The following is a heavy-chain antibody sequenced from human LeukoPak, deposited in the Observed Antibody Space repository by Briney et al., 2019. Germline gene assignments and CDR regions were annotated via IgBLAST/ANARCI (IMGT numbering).Heavy chain of an antibody. CDR3: ARVRWGDFDP. Sequence: PSGTLSLTCNVSGDSIISSYWAWIRQPPGKGLEWIGYVYYSGLNNFNPSLKSRVTGSVDTSKSQVSLTLNSVTAADTAIYYCARVRWGDFDPWGQGILVTVSS. V-gene: IGHV4-59*01. J-gene: IGHJ5*02. CDR2: VYYSGLN. D-gene: IGHD2-21*02. CDR1: GDSIISSY.